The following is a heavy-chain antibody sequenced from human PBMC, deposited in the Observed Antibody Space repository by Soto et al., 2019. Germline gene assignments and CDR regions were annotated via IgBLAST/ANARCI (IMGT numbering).Heavy chain of an antibody. CDR2: ISSNGGST. Sequence: TFSSYAMHWVRQAPGKGLEYVSAISSNGGSTYYADSVKGRFTISRDNSKNTLYLQMSSLRAEDTAVYYCVKVLFKAPSQRAAGTFPDYWGQGTLVTVSS. V-gene: IGHV3-64D*08. CDR1: TFSSYA. CDR3: VKVLFKAPSQRAAGTFPDY. D-gene: IGHD6-13*01. J-gene: IGHJ4*02.